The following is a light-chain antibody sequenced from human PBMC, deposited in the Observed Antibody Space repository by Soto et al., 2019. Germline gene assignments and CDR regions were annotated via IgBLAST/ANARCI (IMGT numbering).Light chain of an antibody. Sequence: TKSAVALSSSLGDRATITCRASHRISSYLNWCQQKPGKAPKLLIYGASTMESGVPPRFSGGGSGTDFTLTISSLQPEDFATYYCQQSYSTPRTFGEGTKVDI. CDR1: HRISSY. CDR2: GAS. V-gene: IGKV1-39*01. J-gene: IGKJ4*02. CDR3: QQSYSTPRT.